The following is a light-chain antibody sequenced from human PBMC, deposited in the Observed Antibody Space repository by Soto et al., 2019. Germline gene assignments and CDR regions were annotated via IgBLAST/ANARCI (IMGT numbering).Light chain of an antibody. CDR1: SSDVGGYNY. CDR3: SSYAGSSNV. CDR2: EVN. V-gene: IGLV2-8*01. J-gene: IGLJ1*01. Sequence: QSALTRPPSASGSPGQSVAISCTGTSSDVGGYNYVSWYQQHPGKAPKLMIYEVNKRPSGVPGRFSGSKSGNTASLTVSGLQAEDEADYYCSSYAGSSNVFGTGTKVTVL.